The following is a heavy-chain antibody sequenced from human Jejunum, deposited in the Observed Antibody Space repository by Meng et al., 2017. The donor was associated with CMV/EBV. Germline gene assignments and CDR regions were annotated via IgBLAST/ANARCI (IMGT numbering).Heavy chain of an antibody. CDR3: ARDLGADAYNRGYYLDY. J-gene: IGHJ4*02. CDR1: YIFTSFH. D-gene: IGHD5-24*01. Sequence: YIFTSFHMHWVRQAPGQGLEWMEIINPNGGSASYAQKFQGRVTLTRDTSTSTAYMELRSLRSEDTAVYFCARDLGADAYNRGYYLDYWGQGTLVTVSS. V-gene: IGHV1-46*01. CDR2: INPNGGSA.